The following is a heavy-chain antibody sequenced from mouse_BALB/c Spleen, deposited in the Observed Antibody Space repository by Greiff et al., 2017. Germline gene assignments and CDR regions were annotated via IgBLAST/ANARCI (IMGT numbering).Heavy chain of an antibody. D-gene: IGHD2-1*01. J-gene: IGHJ2*01. V-gene: IGHV2-9*02. CDR3: ARGPVTRGLYYFDY. CDR2: IWAGGST. CDR1: GFSLTSYG. Sequence: QVQLQESGPGLVAPSQSLSITCTVSGFSLTSYGVHWVRQPPGKGLEWLGVIWAGGSTNYNSALMSRLSISKDNSKSQVFLKMNSLQTDDTAMYYCARGPVTRGLYYFDYWGQGTTLTVSS.